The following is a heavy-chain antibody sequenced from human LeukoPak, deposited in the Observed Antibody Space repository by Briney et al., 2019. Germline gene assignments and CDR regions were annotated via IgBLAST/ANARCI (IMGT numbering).Heavy chain of an antibody. CDR3: GRSREGLYSGSSLDY. J-gene: IGHJ4*02. V-gene: IGHV1-18*01. Sequence: ASVKVSCKASGYTFSDYGISWVRQAPGQGLEWMGSISGYNGNTNYAQKLQGRITMTTDTSTRTAYMELRSLKSDDTAVYYCGRSREGLYSGSSLDYWGQGTLVIVSS. D-gene: IGHD1-26*01. CDR1: GYTFSDYG. CDR2: ISGYNGNT.